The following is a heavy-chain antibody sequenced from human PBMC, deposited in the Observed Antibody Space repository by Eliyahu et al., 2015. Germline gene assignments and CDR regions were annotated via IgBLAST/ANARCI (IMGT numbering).Heavy chain of an antibody. D-gene: IGHD5-12*01. V-gene: IGHV3-11*01. Sequence: QVQLVESGGGLVKPGGSLRLSCAASGFPFSXXYXSWIRQAPGKGLEWVSYISSSGSTIYYADSVKGRFTISRDNAKNSLYLQMNSLRAEDTAVYYCASEGGYERTNYYYYYGMDVWGQGTTVTVSS. J-gene: IGHJ6*02. CDR1: GFPFSXXY. CDR2: ISSSGSTI. CDR3: ASEGGYERTNYYYYYGMDV.